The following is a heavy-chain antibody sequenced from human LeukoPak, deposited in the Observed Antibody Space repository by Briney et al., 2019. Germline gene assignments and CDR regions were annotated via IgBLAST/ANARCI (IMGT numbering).Heavy chain of an antibody. CDR1: GFTFSSYG. J-gene: IGHJ6*02. CDR3: ARLNGDPAYYYYYGMDV. CDR2: IWYDGSNK. Sequence: GGSLRLSCAASGFTFSSYGMHWVRQAPGKGLEWVAVIWYDGSNKYYADSVKGRFTISRDNSKNTLYLQMNSLRAEDTAVYYCARLNGDPAYYYYYGMDVWGQGTTVTVSS. D-gene: IGHD4-17*01. V-gene: IGHV3-33*01.